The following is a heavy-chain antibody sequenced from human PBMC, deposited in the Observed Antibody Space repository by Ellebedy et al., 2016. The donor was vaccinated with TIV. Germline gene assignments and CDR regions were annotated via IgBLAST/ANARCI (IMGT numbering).Heavy chain of an antibody. CDR3: ARSPTNCGYRPLLNYYYGLDV. J-gene: IGHJ6*02. CDR2: SSFDSDKE. Sequence: GESLKISCEAAGFTFSDYAMHWVRQAPGKGLEWVALSSFDSDKEFYAESVKGRFTISRDNSKKPLYLQMDSLRGDDSAVYHCARSPTNCGYRPLLNYYYGLDVWGQGTTVIVSS. V-gene: IGHV3-30*04. D-gene: IGHD5-18*01. CDR1: GFTFSDYA.